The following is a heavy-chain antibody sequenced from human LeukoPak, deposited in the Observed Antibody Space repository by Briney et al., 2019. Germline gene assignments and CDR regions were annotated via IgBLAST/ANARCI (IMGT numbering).Heavy chain of an antibody. V-gene: IGHV1-2*02. J-gene: IGHJ4*02. Sequence: GASVKVSCKASGYTFSDHYMQWVRQAPGQGFEWLGWINPNSGGTSYAQKFQGRVTMTRDTSISTAYMELSRLGSDDTAVYYCARGALDHATVTNSFEYWGQGTLVTVSS. CDR3: ARGALDHATVTNSFEY. D-gene: IGHD4-17*01. CDR1: GYTFSDHY. CDR2: INPNSGGT.